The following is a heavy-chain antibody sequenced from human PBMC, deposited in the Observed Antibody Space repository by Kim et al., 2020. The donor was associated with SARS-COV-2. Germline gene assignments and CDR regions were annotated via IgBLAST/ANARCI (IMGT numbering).Heavy chain of an antibody. CDR2: IYYSGST. J-gene: IGHJ2*01. D-gene: IGHD2-15*01. V-gene: IGHV4-59*08. CDR3: ARFYCSGGSCYNLPIYWY. CDR1: GGSISSYY. Sequence: SETLSLTCTVSGGSISSYYWSWIRQPPGKGLEWIGYIYYSGSTNYNPSLKSRVTISVDTSKNQFSLKLSSVTAADTAVYYCARFYCSGGSCYNLPIYWY.